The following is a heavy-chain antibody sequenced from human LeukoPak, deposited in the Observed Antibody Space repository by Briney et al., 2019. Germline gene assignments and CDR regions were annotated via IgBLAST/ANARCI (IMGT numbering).Heavy chain of an antibody. Sequence: GGSLRLSCAASGFTFSSYSMNWVRQAPGKGLEWVSAISGSGGSTYYADSVKGRFTISRDNSKNTLYLQMNSLRAEDTAVYYCAKPREIGIVVVAAPFDYWGQGTLVTVSS. D-gene: IGHD2-15*01. J-gene: IGHJ4*02. CDR2: ISGSGGST. CDR3: AKPREIGIVVVAAPFDY. CDR1: GFTFSSYS. V-gene: IGHV3-23*01.